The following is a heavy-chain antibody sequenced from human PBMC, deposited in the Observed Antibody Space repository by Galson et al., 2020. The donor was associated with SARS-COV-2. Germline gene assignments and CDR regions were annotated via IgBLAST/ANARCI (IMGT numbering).Heavy chain of an antibody. CDR1: GFTSGNYA. CDR2: ISGSGDTT. CDR3: AKNRAIGLPYAIFEL. J-gene: IGHJ3*01. Sequence: QAGGSLRLSCAASGFTSGNYAMSWVRQAPGKGLEWVSAISGSGDTTYFADSVKGRFTISRDNFKNTVFLQMNSLRAEDTALYYCAKNRAIGLPYAIFELWGQGTMVAVSS. V-gene: IGHV3-23*01. D-gene: IGHD2-2*01.